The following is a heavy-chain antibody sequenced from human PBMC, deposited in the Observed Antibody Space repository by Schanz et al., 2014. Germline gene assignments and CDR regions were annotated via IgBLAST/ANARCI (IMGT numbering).Heavy chain of an antibody. CDR1: GYTFTSYG. CDR3: ARDAADFYDILTEEDV. Sequence: QVQLVQSGAEVKKPGASVKVSCKASGYTFTSYGISWVRQAPGQGLEWMGWISAYNGNTKYPQKLQGRVTMTTDTSTSTAYMELRSLRSDDAAVYYCARDAADFYDILTEEDVWGQGTLVTVSS. V-gene: IGHV1-18*01. CDR2: ISAYNGNT. D-gene: IGHD3-9*01. J-gene: IGHJ1*01.